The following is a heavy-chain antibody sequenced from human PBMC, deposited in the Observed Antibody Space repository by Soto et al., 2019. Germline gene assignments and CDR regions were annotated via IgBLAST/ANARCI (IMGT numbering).Heavy chain of an antibody. CDR3: ARVIMGVADY. Sequence: QITLKESGPTLVKPTQTLALTCTLSGFSISTSGVGVGWIRQPPGKALEWLALIYWDDDKRYSPSLKSRLTITKDTSKNQVVLKMTTMDPVDTASYYCARVIMGVADYWGQGTLVTVSS. D-gene: IGHD1-26*01. CDR1: GFSISTSGVG. CDR2: IYWDDDK. J-gene: IGHJ4*02. V-gene: IGHV2-5*02.